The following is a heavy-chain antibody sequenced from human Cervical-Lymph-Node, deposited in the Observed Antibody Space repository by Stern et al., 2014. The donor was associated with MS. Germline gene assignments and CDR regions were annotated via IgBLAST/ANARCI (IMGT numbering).Heavy chain of an antibody. CDR3: ARGVVSNRAAATLHNLFDP. CDR2: IIPILGLA. Sequence: QVQLVQSGAEVKKPGSSMNVSCKPSGGTFISSYAITWMRQAPGQGLEWMGRIIPILGLANYAQKFQGRVTITADTSTSTSYMELSSLRSEDTAVYYCARGVVSNRAAATLHNLFDPWGQGTLVTVSS. CDR1: GGTFISSYA. V-gene: IGHV1-69*09. J-gene: IGHJ5*02. D-gene: IGHD2-15*01.